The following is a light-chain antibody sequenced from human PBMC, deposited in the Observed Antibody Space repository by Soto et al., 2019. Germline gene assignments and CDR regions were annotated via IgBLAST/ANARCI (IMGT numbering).Light chain of an antibody. Sequence: DIQMTQSPSTLSASVRDRVTITCRASQTISSWLAWFQQRPGRAPKFLIYKASSLKNGVPLRFSGSGSGTQFTLTNSSLQPDDFATYYCQQYDSSSPWTFGQGTKVDIK. V-gene: IGKV1-5*03. CDR1: QTISSW. CDR3: QQYDSSSPWT. J-gene: IGKJ1*01. CDR2: KAS.